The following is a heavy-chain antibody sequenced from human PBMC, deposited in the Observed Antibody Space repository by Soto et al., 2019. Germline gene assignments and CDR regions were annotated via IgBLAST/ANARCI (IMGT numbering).Heavy chain of an antibody. V-gene: IGHV1-69*13. CDR3: AIDLRDIVVVPAAMQVDAFDI. J-gene: IGHJ3*02. D-gene: IGHD2-2*01. CDR2: IIPIFGTA. Sequence: GASVKVSCKASGGTFSSYAISWVRQAPGQGLEWMGGIIPIFGTANYAQKFQGRVTITADESTSTAYMELSSLRSEDTAVYYCAIDLRDIVVVPAAMQVDAFDIWGQGTMVTVSS. CDR1: GGTFSSYA.